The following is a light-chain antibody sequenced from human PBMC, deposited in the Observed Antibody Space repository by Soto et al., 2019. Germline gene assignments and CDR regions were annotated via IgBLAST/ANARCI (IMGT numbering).Light chain of an antibody. V-gene: IGLV2-11*01. CDR1: SSDVGAYNF. Sequence: QSVLTQPRSVSGSPGQSVSISGTGASSDVGAYNFVSWYQQHPGKAPKVMIHDVSQRPSGVPDRFSGSKSGNTASLTISGLQAEDEAEYYCCSYAGSYTFVFGTGTKVTVL. J-gene: IGLJ1*01. CDR3: CSYAGSYTFV. CDR2: DVS.